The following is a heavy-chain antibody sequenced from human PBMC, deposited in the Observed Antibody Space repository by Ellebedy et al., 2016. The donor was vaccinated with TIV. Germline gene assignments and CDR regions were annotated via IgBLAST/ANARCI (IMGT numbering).Heavy chain of an antibody. CDR1: GGSISRSSYY. D-gene: IGHD6-25*01. J-gene: IGHJ4*02. Sequence: MPSETLSLTCTVSGGSISRSSYYWGWLRQPPGKGLEWIARIYYSGSTYYNPSLKSRLTISVDTSNNLFSLTLDSVTAADTAVYYCARFVAAHGYDYWGQGTLVTVSS. V-gene: IGHV4-39*02. CDR2: IYYSGST. CDR3: ARFVAAHGYDY.